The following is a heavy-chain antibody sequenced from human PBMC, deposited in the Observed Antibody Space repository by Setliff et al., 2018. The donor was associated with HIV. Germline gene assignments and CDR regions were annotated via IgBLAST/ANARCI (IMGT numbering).Heavy chain of an antibody. V-gene: IGHV3-30*03. Sequence: PGGSLRLSCAASGFTFSSYEMNWVRQAPGKGLEWVAAISDDGGQKTYADSVKGRFFISRDNSRNTLHLQMNSLRPDDTAVYYCVSSQSPQDRAVIIGGLWGQGTQVTVSS. CDR1: GFTFSSYE. D-gene: IGHD3-10*01. CDR3: VSSQSPQDRAVIIGGL. CDR2: ISDDGGQK. J-gene: IGHJ4*02.